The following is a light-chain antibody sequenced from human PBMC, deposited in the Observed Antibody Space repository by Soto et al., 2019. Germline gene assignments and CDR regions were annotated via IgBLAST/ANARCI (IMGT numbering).Light chain of an antibody. CDR2: GAS. J-gene: IGKJ5*01. Sequence: EIGMTQSLATLSVSPGERATLACRASQSVSSNLAWYQQKPGQAPRLLIYGASTRATGIPARFSGIRSATDFTLTISSLQSEDFALYYCQQYNNWPPTFGQGTRLEIK. CDR3: QQYNNWPPT. V-gene: IGKV3-15*01. CDR1: QSVSSN.